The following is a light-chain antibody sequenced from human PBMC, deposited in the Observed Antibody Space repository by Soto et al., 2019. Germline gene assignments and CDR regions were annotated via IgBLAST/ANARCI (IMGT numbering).Light chain of an antibody. Sequence: DIQMTQSPSSLSASVGDRVTITCRASQSISSYLNWYQQKPGKAPKLLIYTASSLQSGVTSSLSSSGSGTDFTLTISSMKPEDFAAYYCQQSSRTPWTFGKGTNVEIK. CDR3: QQSSRTPWT. V-gene: IGKV1-39*01. CDR2: TAS. J-gene: IGKJ1*01. CDR1: QSISSY.